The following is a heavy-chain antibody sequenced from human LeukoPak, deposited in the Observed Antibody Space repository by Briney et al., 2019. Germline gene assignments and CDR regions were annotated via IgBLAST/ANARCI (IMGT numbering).Heavy chain of an antibody. D-gene: IGHD5-24*01. Sequence: GGSPRLSCAASGFTFSSYWMHWVRQAPGEGLVWVSRINSDGSSTSYADSVKGRFTISRDNAKNTLYLQMNSLRAEDTAVYYCAREPDGYNWGAFDIWGQGTMVTVSS. V-gene: IGHV3-74*01. CDR3: AREPDGYNWGAFDI. CDR2: INSDGSST. CDR1: GFTFSSYW. J-gene: IGHJ3*02.